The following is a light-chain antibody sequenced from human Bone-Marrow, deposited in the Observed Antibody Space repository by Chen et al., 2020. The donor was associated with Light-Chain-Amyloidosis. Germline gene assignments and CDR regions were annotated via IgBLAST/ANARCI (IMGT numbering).Light chain of an antibody. CDR3: QVWDRSSDRPV. V-gene: IGLV3-21*02. Sequence: SYVLTQPSSVSVAPGQTATFSCGGNNIGSTSVHWYQQTPGQAPLLVVYDDSDRPSGIPERLSGSNSGNTATLTISRVEAGDEAEYYCQVWDRSSDRPVFGGGTKLTVL. J-gene: IGLJ3*02. CDR2: DDS. CDR1: NIGSTS.